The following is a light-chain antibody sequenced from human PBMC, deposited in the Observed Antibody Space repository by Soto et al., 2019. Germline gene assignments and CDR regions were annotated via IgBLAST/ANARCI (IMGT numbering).Light chain of an antibody. Sequence: IVMTQTPLFLSVTPGQPAAISCQSSQSLLYSDGKTYLHWYLQKPGQPPQLLIYEVYNRCAGVADRCSGRGSGTYFTLEISRVEAEYVGVYYCMQTVQLPLTFGGGTNVEIK. CDR2: EVY. J-gene: IGKJ4*01. CDR1: QSLLYSDGKTY. V-gene: IGKV2D-29*01. CDR3: MQTVQLPLT.